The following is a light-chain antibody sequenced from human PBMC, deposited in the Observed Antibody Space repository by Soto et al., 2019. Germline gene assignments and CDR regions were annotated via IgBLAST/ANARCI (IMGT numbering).Light chain of an antibody. V-gene: IGKV3-15*01. CDR1: QSGSGH. CDR3: HQYHYWWT. J-gene: IGKJ1*01. Sequence: EIVMKQSPATRSVSQGERVPLSFRASQSGSGHLAWYQQKPGQAPRLIISGASTRATGIPARFSGSGSGTEFTLTISSLQSEDFAVYYCHQYHYWWTFGQGTKVDIK. CDR2: GAS.